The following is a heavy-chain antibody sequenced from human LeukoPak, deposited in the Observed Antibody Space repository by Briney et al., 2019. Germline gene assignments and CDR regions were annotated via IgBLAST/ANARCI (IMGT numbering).Heavy chain of an antibody. CDR3: ARDLGYYGSEFDY. CDR2: INPNSGGT. Sequence: ASVTVSCTASGYTFTDYYMHWVRQAPGQGLEWMGWINPNSGGTNYAQTFQGRVTMTRDTSISTAYMELSRLRSDDTAVYYCARDLGYYGSEFDYWGQGTLVTVSS. J-gene: IGHJ4*02. CDR1: GYTFTDYY. D-gene: IGHD3-10*01. V-gene: IGHV1-2*02.